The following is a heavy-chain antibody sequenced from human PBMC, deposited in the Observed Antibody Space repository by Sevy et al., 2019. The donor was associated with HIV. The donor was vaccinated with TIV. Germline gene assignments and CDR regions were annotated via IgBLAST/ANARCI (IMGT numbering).Heavy chain of an antibody. J-gene: IGHJ4*02. Sequence: GSVKVSCKASGYTFTAYYIHWVRQAPGQGLEWMGRISPMNGDTNYAQKFQGRVTMTRDTSIGAVYLDLARLRSDDTAMYYCARVRSFGFEYWGQGTLVTVSS. CDR1: GYTFTAYY. D-gene: IGHD3-16*01. CDR2: ISPMNGDT. CDR3: ARVRSFGFEY. V-gene: IGHV1-2*06.